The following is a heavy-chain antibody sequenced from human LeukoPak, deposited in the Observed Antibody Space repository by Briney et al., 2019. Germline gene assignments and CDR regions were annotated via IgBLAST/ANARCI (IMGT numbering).Heavy chain of an antibody. CDR2: INQDGSEK. CDR1: GFTFSSYW. D-gene: IGHD2-15*01. V-gene: IGHV3-7*01. CDR3: ARDAYSGGSCYAY. Sequence: GGSLRLSCAVSGFTFSSYWMSWVRQAPGKGLEWVANINQDGSEKYYVDSLEGRFTISRDNAKNSLFLQMNSQRAEDTAVYYCARDAYSGGSCYAYWGQGTLVIVSS. J-gene: IGHJ4*02.